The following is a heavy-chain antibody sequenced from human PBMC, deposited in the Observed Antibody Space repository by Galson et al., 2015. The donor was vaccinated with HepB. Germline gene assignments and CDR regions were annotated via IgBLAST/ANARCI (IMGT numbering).Heavy chain of an antibody. CDR3: ARGSVNHFDYSNYGGLGIDY. CDR2: IWYDGNNK. J-gene: IGHJ4*02. V-gene: IGHV3-33*01. CDR1: GFTFSNYG. D-gene: IGHD4-11*01. Sequence: LRLSCAASGFTFSNYGMHWVRQAPGKGLEWVAFIWYDGNNKYYADSVKGRFTISRDNSKNTLYLQMNSLRAEDTAVYYCARGSVNHFDYSNYGGLGIDYWGQGTLVTVSS.